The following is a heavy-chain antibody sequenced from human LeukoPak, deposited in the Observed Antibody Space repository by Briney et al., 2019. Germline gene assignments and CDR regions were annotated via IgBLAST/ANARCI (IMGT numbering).Heavy chain of an antibody. D-gene: IGHD1-26*01. V-gene: IGHV4-61*02. CDR3: ARHAGAQYYYYYYGMDV. CDR1: GGSISSGSYY. CDR2: IYTSGST. Sequence: PSQTLSLTCTVSGGSISSGSYYWSWIRQPAGKGLEWNGRIYTSGSTNYNPSLKSRVTISVDTSKNQFSLKLSSVTAADTAVYYCARHAGAQYYYYYYGMDVWGQGTTVTVSS. J-gene: IGHJ6*02.